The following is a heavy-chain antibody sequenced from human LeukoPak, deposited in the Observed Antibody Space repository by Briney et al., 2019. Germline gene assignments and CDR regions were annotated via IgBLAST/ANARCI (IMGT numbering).Heavy chain of an antibody. J-gene: IGHJ1*01. D-gene: IGHD4-17*01. CDR2: ISYDGSDK. V-gene: IGHV3-30*03. CDR3: ASTVTSNKVQH. Sequence: PGGSLRLSCAASGFTFNDYYMSWIRQAPGKGLEWVAVISYDGSDKYHADSVKGRFTISRDNSKNTLYLQMNSLRAEDTAVYFCASTVTSNKVQHWGQGTLVTVSS. CDR1: GFTFNDYY.